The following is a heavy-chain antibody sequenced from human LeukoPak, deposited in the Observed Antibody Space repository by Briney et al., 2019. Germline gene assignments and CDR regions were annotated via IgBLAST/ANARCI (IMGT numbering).Heavy chain of an antibody. CDR1: GFTFSSYS. D-gene: IGHD3-3*01. J-gene: IGHJ4*02. Sequence: GGSLRLSCAASGFTFSSYSMNWVRQAPGKGLEWVSSISSSSSYIYYADSVKGRFTIPRDNAKNSLYLQMNSLRAEDTAVYYCARDRITIFGVVPDWGQGTLVTVSS. CDR3: ARDRITIFGVVPD. CDR2: ISSSSSYI. V-gene: IGHV3-21*01.